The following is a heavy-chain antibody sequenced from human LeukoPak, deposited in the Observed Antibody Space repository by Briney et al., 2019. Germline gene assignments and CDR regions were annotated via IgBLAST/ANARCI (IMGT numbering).Heavy chain of an antibody. CDR2: IRSKAYNHAT. CDR1: GFTFSGST. V-gene: IGHV3-73*01. J-gene: IGHJ4*02. CDR3: TSPSDDGSGSFL. D-gene: IGHD3-10*01. Sequence: GGSLRLSCAASGFTFSGSTIHWVRQASGKGLEWGGRIRSKAYNHATACDASLQGRLTISREDSENTTAYLQMNGLNTEDTAVYYCTSPSDDGSGSFLWGQGTLVSVSS.